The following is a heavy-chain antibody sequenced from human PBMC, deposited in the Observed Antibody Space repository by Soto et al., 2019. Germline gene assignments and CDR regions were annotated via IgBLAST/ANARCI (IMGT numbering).Heavy chain of an antibody. CDR3: AAHDSGGYYAEY. Sequence: QLQLQESGPGLVKPSETLSLTCTVSGDSVTISDYYWGWIRQPPGKGLEWIGSIHYSGSTHYNPSPKSRVTISGDTSKKQFSLKLTSVTAAAAAVYYCAAHDSGGYYAEYWGQGTLVTVSA. J-gene: IGHJ4*02. CDR2: IHYSGST. D-gene: IGHD3-22*01. V-gene: IGHV4-39*01. CDR1: GDSVTISDYY.